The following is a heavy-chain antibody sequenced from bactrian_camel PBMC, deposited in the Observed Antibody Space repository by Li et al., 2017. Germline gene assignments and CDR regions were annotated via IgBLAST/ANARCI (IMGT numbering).Heavy chain of an antibody. CDR1: GFTFSSAY. CDR2: ITSDGSST. J-gene: IGHJ4*01. D-gene: IGHD2*01. Sequence: VQLVESGGGSVQSGGSLRLSCAGSGFTFSSAYMSWVRRAAGKGLEWVSLITSDGSSTYYADSVKGRFTISRDNAKNTVDLQLNSLKTEDMAMYYCSKSPTSFVTRQTDLPRGQGTQVTVS. V-gene: IGHV3S40*01. CDR3: SKSPTSFVTRQTDLP.